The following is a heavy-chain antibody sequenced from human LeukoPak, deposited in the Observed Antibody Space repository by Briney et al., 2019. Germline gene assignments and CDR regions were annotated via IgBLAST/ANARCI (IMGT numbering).Heavy chain of an antibody. J-gene: IGHJ4*02. CDR1: GGSFSGYY. CDR3: ARVYSGSYQGPFDY. D-gene: IGHD1-26*01. CDR2: IYHSGST. V-gene: IGHV4-38-2*01. Sequence: SETLSLTCAVYGGSFSGYYWGWIRQPPGKGLEWIGSIYHSGSTYYNPSLKSRVTISVDTSKNQFSLKLSSVTAADTAVYYCARVYSGSYQGPFDYWGQGTLVTVSS.